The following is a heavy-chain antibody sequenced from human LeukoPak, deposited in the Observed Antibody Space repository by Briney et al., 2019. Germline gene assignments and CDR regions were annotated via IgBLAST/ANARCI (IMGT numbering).Heavy chain of an antibody. V-gene: IGHV4-39*07. CDR2: IHYSGST. CDR3: ARRAGAYSHPYDY. D-gene: IGHD4/OR15-4a*01. J-gene: IGHJ4*02. Sequence: PSETLSLTCTVSGGSISSSSYYWGWIRQPPGKGLEWIGSIHYSGSTYYNPSLKSRVTISVDTSKNQFSLKLSPVTAADTAVYYCARRAGAYSHPYDYWGQGTLVTVSS. CDR1: GGSISSSSYY.